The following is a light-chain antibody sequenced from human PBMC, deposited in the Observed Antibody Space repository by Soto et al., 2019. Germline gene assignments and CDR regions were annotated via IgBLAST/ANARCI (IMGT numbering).Light chain of an antibody. J-gene: IGKJ2*01. V-gene: IGKV4-1*01. CDR2: WAS. Sequence: DIVMTQSPDSLAVSPGERATINCRSSQNILYSSNKNNYLAWYQQKPGQPPKLLIYWASTRQSGFPDRFSGSGSGTDFTLTISSLQAEDVAVYYCQQYYNFPYTFGQGTKLEIK. CDR1: QNILYSSNKNNY. CDR3: QQYYNFPYT.